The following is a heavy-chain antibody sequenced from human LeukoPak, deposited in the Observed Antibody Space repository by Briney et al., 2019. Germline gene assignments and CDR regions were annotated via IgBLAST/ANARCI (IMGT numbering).Heavy chain of an antibody. J-gene: IGHJ6*02. D-gene: IGHD6-6*01. CDR1: GGSVTSGGYY. Sequence: SQALSLTCTVSGGSVTSGGYYWSWIRQHPGKGLEWIGYVYYTGSTYYNPSLKSRVTISPDTSKNQFSLKVSSVTAADTAVYYCARISAGRYGMDVWGQGTTVTVSS. CDR2: VYYTGST. V-gene: IGHV4-31*03. CDR3: ARISAGRYGMDV.